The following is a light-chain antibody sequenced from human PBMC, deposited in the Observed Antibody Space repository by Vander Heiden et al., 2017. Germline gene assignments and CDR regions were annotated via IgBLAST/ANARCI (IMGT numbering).Light chain of an antibody. CDR2: GAS. CDR3: QQYGSSPRRT. J-gene: IGKJ4*01. CDR1: QSVSSSY. V-gene: IGKV3-20*01. Sequence: EIVLTHSPDTLSLSPGERATLSCRASQSVSSSYLAWYQQKPGQAPRLLIYGASSRATGIPDRFSGSGPGTDFTLTISRLEPEDFAVYYCQQYGSSPRRTFGGGTKVEIK.